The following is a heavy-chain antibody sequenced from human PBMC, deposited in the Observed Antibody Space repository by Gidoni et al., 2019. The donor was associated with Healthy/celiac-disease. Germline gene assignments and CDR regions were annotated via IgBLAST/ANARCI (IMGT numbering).Heavy chain of an antibody. J-gene: IGHJ4*02. CDR1: GFTLSSYA. V-gene: IGHV3-23*01. CDR2: ISGSGGST. CDR3: ARADDYSNYGGDY. D-gene: IGHD4-4*01. Sequence: EVQLLESGGGLVQPGGSPRLSCAASGFTLSSYAMSWVRQAPGKGLEWVSAISGSGGSTYYADSVKGRFTNSRDNSKNTLYLQMNSLRAEDTAVYYCARADDYSNYGGDYWGQGTLVTVSS.